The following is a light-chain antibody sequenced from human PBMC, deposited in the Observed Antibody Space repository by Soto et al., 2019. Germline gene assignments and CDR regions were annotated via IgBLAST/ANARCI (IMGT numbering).Light chain of an antibody. CDR2: ATA. CDR1: QSVGGN. J-gene: IGKJ2*01. Sequence: ETVKTQSPVTLSVSPGERATLSCRASQSVGGNVAWYQQKPGQAPRLLMYATATRATGIPARFSGSGSGTEFTLTISSLQSEDSAVYFCQQYSDWPPYTFGQGTKLEIK. V-gene: IGKV3-15*01. CDR3: QQYSDWPPYT.